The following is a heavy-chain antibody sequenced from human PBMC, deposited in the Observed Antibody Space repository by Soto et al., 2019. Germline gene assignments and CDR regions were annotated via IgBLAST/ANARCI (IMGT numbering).Heavy chain of an antibody. CDR3: AKVVRADTMSSNSYYYSGMDV. J-gene: IGHJ6*02. V-gene: IGHV3-30*18. D-gene: IGHD5-18*01. CDR2: ISNDGSIK. CDR1: GFSFSTYG. Sequence: VQMVESGGGVVLPGRSLRLSCPASGFSFSTYGMHWVRQAPGKGLEWMAVISNDGSIKYYADSVKGRFTISRDNSKDTLFLQMNSLRGEDTAVYYCAKVVRADTMSSNSYYYSGMDVWGQGTTVTVSS.